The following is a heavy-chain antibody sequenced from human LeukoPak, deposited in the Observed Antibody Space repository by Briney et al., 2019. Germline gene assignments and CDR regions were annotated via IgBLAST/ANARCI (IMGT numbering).Heavy chain of an antibody. CDR1: GGSISSYY. Sequence: SETLSLTCTVSGGSISSYYWSWIRQPPGKGLEWIGYIYYSGSTNYNPSLKSRVTISVDTSKNQFSLKLSTVTAADTAVYYCARLRRYSGSYSRYYGMDVWGQGTTVTVSS. D-gene: IGHD1-26*01. V-gene: IGHV4-59*08. CDR2: IYYSGST. CDR3: ARLRRYSGSYSRYYGMDV. J-gene: IGHJ6*02.